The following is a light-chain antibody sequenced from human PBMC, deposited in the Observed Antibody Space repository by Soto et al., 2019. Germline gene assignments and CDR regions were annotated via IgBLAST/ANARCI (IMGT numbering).Light chain of an antibody. Sequence: EVVLTQSPGTLSLSPGERATLSCRASQTVDSGHLAWYQQKRGQAPRLLIYGASTRATGIPARFSGSGSGTDFTLTISSLEPEDFAVYYCQQRSNWPPITFGQGTRLEIK. CDR2: GAS. V-gene: IGKV3-11*01. CDR1: QTVDSGH. J-gene: IGKJ5*01. CDR3: QQRSNWPPIT.